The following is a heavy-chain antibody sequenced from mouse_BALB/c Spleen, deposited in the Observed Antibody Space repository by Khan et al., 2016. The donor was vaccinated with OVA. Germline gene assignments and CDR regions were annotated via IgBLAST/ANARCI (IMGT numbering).Heavy chain of an antibody. CDR2: IDPENGNT. J-gene: IGHJ3*01. Sequence: IQLVQSGAELVRPGALVKLSCKASGFNIKDYYIHWVKQRPEQGLEWIGGIDPENGNTIYDPKFQGKASITADTSSNTAYLQLNSLTSEDTAVYYCTRDGYSPWFAYWGQGTLVTVSA. CDR3: TRDGYSPWFAY. D-gene: IGHD2-3*01. V-gene: IGHV14-1*02. CDR1: GFNIKDYY.